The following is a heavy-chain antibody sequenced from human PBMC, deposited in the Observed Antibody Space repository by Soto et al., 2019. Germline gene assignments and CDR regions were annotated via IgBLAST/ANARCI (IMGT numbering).Heavy chain of an antibody. CDR3: VIIHCSGGNCYSGGYYYYYGMVV. V-gene: IGHV1-18*01. J-gene: IGHJ6*02. D-gene: IGHD2-15*01. CDR1: GNSFAIYG. Sequence: ASVKVSCKASGNSFAIYGVTWGGQSPGQGLEWMGWISAYNGNTNYAQKFQGRVTMTTDASTKTAYMQLTSLRSDDTATYFCVIIHCSGGNCYSGGYYYYYGMVVWG. CDR2: ISAYNGNT.